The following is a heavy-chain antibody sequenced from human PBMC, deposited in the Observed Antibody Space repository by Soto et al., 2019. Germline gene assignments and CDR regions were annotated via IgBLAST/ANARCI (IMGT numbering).Heavy chain of an antibody. CDR1: SGSLSGYY. V-gene: IGHV4-34*01. D-gene: IGHD6-6*01. CDR3: ARAPKVSGSSQTRQDF. CDR2: ISQSGNT. J-gene: IGHJ4*02. Sequence: PSETLSLTCSIYSGSLSGYYWSWIRQPPWKGLEWIGGISQSGNTNYSPSLKSRVSISIDTSKKQFSLNLASVSAADTAVYYCARAPKVSGSSQTRQDFLGQGTMVTASS.